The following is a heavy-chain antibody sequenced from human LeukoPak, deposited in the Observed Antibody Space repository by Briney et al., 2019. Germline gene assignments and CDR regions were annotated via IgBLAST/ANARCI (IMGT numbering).Heavy chain of an antibody. CDR2: IYHSGST. V-gene: IGHV4-38-2*02. CDR1: GYSISSGYY. CDR3: ARADTENYGGLSFQY. D-gene: IGHD4-23*01. J-gene: IGHJ4*02. Sequence: PSETLSLTCTVSGYSISSGYYWGWIRQPPGKGLEWIGSIYHSGSTYYNPSLKSRVTISVDTSKNQFSLKMNSVTAADTAVYYCARADTENYGGLSFQYWGLGTLVTVSS.